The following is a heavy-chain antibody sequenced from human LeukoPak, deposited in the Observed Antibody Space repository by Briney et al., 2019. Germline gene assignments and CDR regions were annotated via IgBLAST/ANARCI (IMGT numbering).Heavy chain of an antibody. Sequence: PSETLSLTCTVSGYSISSGYYWGWIRQPPGKGLEWIGSIYHSGSTYYNPSLKSRVTISVDTSKNQFSLKLSSVTAADTAVYYCATERDYFDRTTYSFPLDYWGQGTLVTVSS. CDR1: GYSISSGYY. CDR2: IYHSGST. D-gene: IGHD3-22*01. J-gene: IGHJ4*02. CDR3: ATERDYFDRTTYSFPLDY. V-gene: IGHV4-38-2*02.